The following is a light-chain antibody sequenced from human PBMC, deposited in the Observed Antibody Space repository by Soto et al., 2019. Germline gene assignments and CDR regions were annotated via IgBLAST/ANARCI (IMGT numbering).Light chain of an antibody. J-gene: IGKJ4*01. Sequence: EIVMTQSPGTLAVSPGERATLSCRASQSISNNLAWYQQRPGQRPRLLIYDASTRATDIPAWFSGSGSGTEFTLTINNLQSEDFAVYFCQQYQRWPPLSFGGGTKVEIK. CDR1: QSISNN. CDR3: QQYQRWPPLS. CDR2: DAS. V-gene: IGKV3-15*01.